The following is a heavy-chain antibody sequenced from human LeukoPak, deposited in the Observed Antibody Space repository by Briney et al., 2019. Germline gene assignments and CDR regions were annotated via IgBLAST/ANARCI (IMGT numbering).Heavy chain of an antibody. Sequence: SETLSLTCTVSGGSISSSSYYWGWIRQPPGKGLEWIGRIYTSGSTNYNPSLKSRVTMSVDTSKNQFSLKLSSVTAADTAVYYCARGGYFDDSSGYYYENWGQGTLVTVSS. CDR1: GGSISSSSYY. V-gene: IGHV4-61*05. CDR2: IYTSGST. D-gene: IGHD3-22*01. J-gene: IGHJ4*02. CDR3: ARGGYFDDSSGYYYEN.